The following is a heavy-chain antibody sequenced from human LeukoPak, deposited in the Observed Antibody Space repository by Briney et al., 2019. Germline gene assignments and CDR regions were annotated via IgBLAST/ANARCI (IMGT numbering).Heavy chain of an antibody. V-gene: IGHV3-30*02. CDR2: IRYDGSNK. Sequence: GGSLRLSCAASGFTFSSYSMNWVRQAPGKGLEWVAFIRYDGSNKYYADSVKGRFTISRDNSKNTLYLQMNSLKTEDTAVYYCTTESVFGVVTSFDYWGQGTLVTVSS. D-gene: IGHD3-3*01. J-gene: IGHJ4*02. CDR3: TTESVFGVVTSFDY. CDR1: GFTFSSYS.